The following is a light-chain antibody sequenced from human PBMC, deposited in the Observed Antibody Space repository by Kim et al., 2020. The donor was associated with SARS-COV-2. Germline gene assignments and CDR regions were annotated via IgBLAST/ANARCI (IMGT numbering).Light chain of an antibody. CDR3: TSYTSSSTWV. Sequence: QSALTQPASVSGSPGQSITISCTGTSSDLGGYNYVSWYQQHPGKAPKLMIYDVTKRPSGVSNRFSGSKSGNTASLTISGLQPEDEADYYCTSYTSSSTWVFGGGTELTVL. J-gene: IGLJ3*02. CDR2: DVT. CDR1: SSDLGGYNY. V-gene: IGLV2-14*03.